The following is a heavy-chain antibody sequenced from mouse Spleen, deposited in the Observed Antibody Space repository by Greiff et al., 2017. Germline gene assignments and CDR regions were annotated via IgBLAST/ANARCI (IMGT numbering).Heavy chain of an antibody. Sequence: VHVKQSGPELVKPGASVKISCKASGYSFTDYNMNWVKQSNGKSLEWIGVINPNYGTTSYNQKFKGKATLTVDQSSSTAYMQLNSLTSEDSAVYYCARGYYYGSSPYWYFDVWGTGTTVTVSS. D-gene: IGHD1-1*01. CDR3: ARGYYYGSSPYWYFDV. CDR1: GYSFTDYN. V-gene: IGHV1-39*01. CDR2: INPNYGTT. J-gene: IGHJ1*03.